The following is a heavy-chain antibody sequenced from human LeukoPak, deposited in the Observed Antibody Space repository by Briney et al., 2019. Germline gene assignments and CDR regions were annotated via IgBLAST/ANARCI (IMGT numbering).Heavy chain of an antibody. D-gene: IGHD3-10*01. CDR2: IYYSGST. V-gene: IGHV4-59*01. CDR3: ARDYRRLLRGTKLAERSQSWFDP. CDR1: GGFISNYY. J-gene: IGHJ5*02. Sequence: PSETLSLTCSVSGGFISNYYWSWIRQPPGKGLEWIGYIYYSGSTNYNPSLKSRVTISVDTSKNQFSLKLSSVTAADTAVYYCARDYRRLLRGTKLAERSQSWFDPWGQGTLVTVSS.